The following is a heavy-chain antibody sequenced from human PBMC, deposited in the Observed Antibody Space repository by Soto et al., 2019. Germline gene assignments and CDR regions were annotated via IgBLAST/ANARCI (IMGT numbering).Heavy chain of an antibody. CDR1: GFTFSSYA. D-gene: IGHD3-22*01. J-gene: IGHJ4*02. CDR3: ARDYYKYYDSSGYYRSPAY. V-gene: IGHV3-30-3*01. Sequence: GGSLRLSCAASGFTFSSYAMHWVRQAPGKGLDWVALMSYDGSDKDYADSVKGRFTISRDNSRNTLFLQMNSLRAEDTAVYYCARDYYKYYDSSGYYRSPAYWGQGTLVTVS. CDR2: MSYDGSDK.